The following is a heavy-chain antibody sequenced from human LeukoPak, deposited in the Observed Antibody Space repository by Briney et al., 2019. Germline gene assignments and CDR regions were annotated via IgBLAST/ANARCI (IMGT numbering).Heavy chain of an antibody. V-gene: IGHV1-18*01. CDR3: ARENDDYERSPLNWFDP. CDR1: GYTFTSYG. CDR2: ISAYNGNT. D-gene: IGHD4-17*01. Sequence: GASVKVSCKASGYTFTSYGISWVRQAPGQGLEWMGWISAYNGNTNYAQKLQGRVTMTTDTSTSTAYMELRSLRSDDTAVYYCARENDDYERSPLNWFDPWGQGTLVTVSS. J-gene: IGHJ5*02.